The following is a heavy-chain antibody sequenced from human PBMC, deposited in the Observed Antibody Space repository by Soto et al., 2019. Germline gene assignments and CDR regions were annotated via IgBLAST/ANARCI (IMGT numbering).Heavy chain of an antibody. D-gene: IGHD6-13*01. J-gene: IGHJ5*02. V-gene: IGHV1-3*01. Sequence: ASVKVSCKASGYTFTSYGIHWVRQAPGQRLEWMGWINAANGDTKYSPKFQGRVTITRDTSASTAYTELSSLRSEDTAVYYCVRRHVSATGIDWFDPWGQGTLVT. CDR1: GYTFTSYG. CDR3: VRRHVSATGIDWFDP. CDR2: INAANGDT.